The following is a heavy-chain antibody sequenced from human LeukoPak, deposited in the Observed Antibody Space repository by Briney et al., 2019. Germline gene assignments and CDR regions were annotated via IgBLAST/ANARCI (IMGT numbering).Heavy chain of an antibody. J-gene: IGHJ4*02. CDR3: AKDQIQLWSFDY. CDR1: GFTFDDYA. D-gene: IGHD5-18*01. CDR2: INGDGVST. Sequence: SGGSLRLSCAASGFTFDDYAMHWVRQAPGKGLEWVSLINGDGVSTYYADSVKGRFTISRDNSKNSLYLQMNSLRTEDTALYYCAKDQIQLWSFDYWGQGTLVTVSS. V-gene: IGHV3-43*02.